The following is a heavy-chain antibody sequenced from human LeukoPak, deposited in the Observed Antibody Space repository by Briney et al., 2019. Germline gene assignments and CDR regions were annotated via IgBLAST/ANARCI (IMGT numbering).Heavy chain of an antibody. CDR3: AREGYYFGSGTLDY. CDR1: GFIFSRDS. V-gene: IGHV3-66*01. CDR2: IYSGGST. Sequence: GGSLRLSCAASGFIFSRDSMNWVRQAPGKGLEWVSVIYSGGSTYYADSVKGRFTISRDNSKNTVYLQMNSLRAEDTAVYYCAREGYYFGSGTLDYWGQGTLVTVSS. J-gene: IGHJ4*02. D-gene: IGHD3-10*01.